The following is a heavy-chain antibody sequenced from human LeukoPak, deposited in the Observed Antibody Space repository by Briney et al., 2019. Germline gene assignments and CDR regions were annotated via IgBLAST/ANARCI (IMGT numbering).Heavy chain of an antibody. D-gene: IGHD3-22*01. V-gene: IGHV3-33*08. J-gene: IGHJ4*02. CDR1: GFTYSDYA. Sequence: GGSLRLSCAASGFTYSDYAIHWVRQAPGKGLEWVAVIWYDGSNKYYADSVKGRFTISRDNSKNTLYLQMNSLRAEDTAVYYCARDPEPDYYDSSGYFHYWGQGTLVTVSS. CDR2: IWYDGSNK. CDR3: ARDPEPDYYDSSGYFHY.